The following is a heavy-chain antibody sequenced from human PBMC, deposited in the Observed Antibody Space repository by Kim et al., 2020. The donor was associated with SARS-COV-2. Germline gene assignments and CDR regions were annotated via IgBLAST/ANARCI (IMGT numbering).Heavy chain of an antibody. CDR3: ARGGVADNLPFDY. CDR2: IYYSGST. J-gene: IGHJ4*02. V-gene: IGHV4-61*01. Sequence: SETLSLTCTVSGGSVSSGSYYWSWIRQPPGKGLEWIGYIYYSGSTNYNPSLKSRVTISVDTSKNQFSLKLSSVTAADTAVYYCARGGVADNLPFDYWGQGTLVTVSS. D-gene: IGHD6-19*01. CDR1: GGSVSSGSYY.